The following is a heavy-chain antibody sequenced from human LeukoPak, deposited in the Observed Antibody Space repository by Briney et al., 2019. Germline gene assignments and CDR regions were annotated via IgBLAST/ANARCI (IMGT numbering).Heavy chain of an antibody. CDR2: TYYRSRWYN. Sequence: SQTLSLTCALSGDSVSSNSAAWGWIRQSPSRGLEWLGRTYYRSRWYNDYALSVKSRITINPDTSKNQVSLRLNSVTPEDTAVYYCSRELAWGPADYWGQGTLVTVSS. J-gene: IGHJ4*02. CDR3: SRELAWGPADY. CDR1: GDSVSSNSAA. D-gene: IGHD7-27*01. V-gene: IGHV6-1*01.